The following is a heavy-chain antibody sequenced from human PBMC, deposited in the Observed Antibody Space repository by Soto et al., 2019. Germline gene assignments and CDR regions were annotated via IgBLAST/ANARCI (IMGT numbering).Heavy chain of an antibody. J-gene: IGHJ5*02. Sequence: SVKVSCKASGGTFSSYAISWVRQAPGQGLEWMGGIIPIFGTANYAQKFQGRVTITADESTSTAYMELSSLRSEDTAVYYCARDSVCGCSSTSCYPNWFDPWGKGTLVTVSS. CDR1: GGTFSSYA. CDR3: ARDSVCGCSSTSCYPNWFDP. CDR2: IIPIFGTA. D-gene: IGHD2-2*01. V-gene: IGHV1-69*13.